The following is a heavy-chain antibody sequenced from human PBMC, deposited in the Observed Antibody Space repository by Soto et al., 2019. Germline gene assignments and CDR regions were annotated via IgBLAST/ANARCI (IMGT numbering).Heavy chain of an antibody. J-gene: IGHJ4*02. V-gene: IGHV4-59*08. D-gene: IGHD2-21*02. CDR2: IYYSAST. CDR3: ARHLPYCGGDCYSLDY. CDR1: GNSICSYY. Sequence: SETLSLTCTVSGNSICSYYWSWIREPPGKGLEWIGYIYYSASTNYTPSLKSRVTISVDTSKNQFSLNLSSVTAADTAVYYCARHLPYCGGDCYSLDYWGQGTLVTVS.